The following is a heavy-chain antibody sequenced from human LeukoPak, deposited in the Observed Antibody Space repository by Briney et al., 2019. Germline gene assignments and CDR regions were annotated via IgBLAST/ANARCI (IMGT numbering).Heavy chain of an antibody. CDR1: GFTVSNNY. Sequence: GGSLRLSCAASGFTVSNNYMSWVRQAPGRGLEWVSVIYSGGSTYYADSVKGRFTISRDNSKNTVYLQMNNLRAGDTAVYYCARHRGFRVAARLGLDFDYWGQGTLVTVSS. J-gene: IGHJ4*02. D-gene: IGHD6-6*01. CDR3: ARHRGFRVAARLGLDFDY. V-gene: IGHV3-66*04. CDR2: IYSGGST.